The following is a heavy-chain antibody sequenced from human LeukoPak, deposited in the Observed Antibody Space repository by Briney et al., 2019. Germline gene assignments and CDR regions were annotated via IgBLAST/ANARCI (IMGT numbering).Heavy chain of an antibody. V-gene: IGHV4-61*08. CDR1: GGSISSGGYY. Sequence: SETLSLTCTVSGGSISSGGYYWSWIRQPPGKGLEWIGYIYYSGSTNYNPSLKSRVTISVDTSKNQFSLKLSSVTAADTAVYYCARDRPFGAWGQGTQVTVSS. J-gene: IGHJ5*02. CDR2: IYYSGST. CDR3: ARDRPFGA. D-gene: IGHD3-10*01.